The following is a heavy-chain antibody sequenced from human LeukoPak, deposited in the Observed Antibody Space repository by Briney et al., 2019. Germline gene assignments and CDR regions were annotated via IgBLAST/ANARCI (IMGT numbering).Heavy chain of an antibody. V-gene: IGHV4-30-4*01. CDR2: IYYSGST. J-gene: IGHJ4*02. CDR3: ARGALYYDSSGYYPLDY. D-gene: IGHD3-22*01. Sequence: SQTLSLTCTVSGVSISSGDYYWSWIRQPPGKGLEWIGYIYYSGSTYYNPSLKSRVTISVDTSKNQFSLKLSSVTAADTAVYYCARGALYYDSSGYYPLDYWGQGTLVTVSS. CDR1: GVSISSGDYY.